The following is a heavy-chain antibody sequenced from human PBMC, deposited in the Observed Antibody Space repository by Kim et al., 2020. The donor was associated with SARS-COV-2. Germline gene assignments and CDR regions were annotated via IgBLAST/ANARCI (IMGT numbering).Heavy chain of an antibody. CDR3: AKDPIAATRPGYFDY. J-gene: IGHJ4*02. D-gene: IGHD6-13*01. V-gene: IGHV3-9*01. CDR2: ISWNSVSI. CDR1: GFTFDDYA. Sequence: GGSLRLSCAASGFTFDDYAMHWVRQAPGKGLEWVSGISWNSVSIGYADSVKGRFTISRDNAKNSLYLQMNSLRAEDTALYYCAKDPIAATRPGYFDYWGQGTLVSVSS.